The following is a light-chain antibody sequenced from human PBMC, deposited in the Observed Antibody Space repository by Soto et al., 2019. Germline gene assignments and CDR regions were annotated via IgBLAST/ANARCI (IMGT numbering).Light chain of an antibody. CDR3: QQYNSPPLT. CDR1: QSISSW. V-gene: IGKV1-5*01. CDR2: DAS. Sequence: DIQMTQSPSTLSASVGDRVTITCRASQSISSWLAWYQQKSGKAPILLIYDASTLESGVPSRFSGSGSGTEFTLTISCLQPDDFATYYCQQYNSPPLTFGGGTKVEIK. J-gene: IGKJ4*01.